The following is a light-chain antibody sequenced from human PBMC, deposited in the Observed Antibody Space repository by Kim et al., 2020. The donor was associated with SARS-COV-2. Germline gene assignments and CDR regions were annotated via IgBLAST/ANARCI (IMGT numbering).Light chain of an antibody. V-gene: IGLV2-14*03. CDR1: SSDVGGYNY. Sequence: GQSLTISCTGTSSDVGGYNYVSWYQQHPGKAPKLMIYDVSNRPSGVSNRFSASKSGNTASLTISGLLAEDEADYYCSSYTSSNTYVFGTGTKVTVL. CDR3: SSYTSSNTYV. CDR2: DVS. J-gene: IGLJ1*01.